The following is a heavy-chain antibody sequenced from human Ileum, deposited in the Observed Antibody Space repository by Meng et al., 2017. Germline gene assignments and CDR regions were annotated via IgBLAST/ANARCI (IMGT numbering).Heavy chain of an antibody. D-gene: IGHD2-15*01. CDR1: GGSFSSGNW. Sequence: QVQLQESGPGLGKPSGTLSLTCGVSGGSFSSGNWWGWVRQPPGKGLEWIGEIFHTGNTNYNPSLQSRVSLSIDKSKNQFSLKVISVTAADTAVYYCVNYCSGGKCSPNEKTQHWGQGTLVTVSS. J-gene: IGHJ1*01. CDR3: VNYCSGGKCSPNEKTQH. V-gene: IGHV4-4*02. CDR2: IFHTGNT.